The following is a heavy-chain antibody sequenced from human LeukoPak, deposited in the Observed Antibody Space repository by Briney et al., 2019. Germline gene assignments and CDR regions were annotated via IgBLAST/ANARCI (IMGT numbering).Heavy chain of an antibody. CDR3: ARDRAPYYYDSSAYYFDY. J-gene: IGHJ4*02. CDR2: INPNSGGT. Sequence: ASVKVCCKASGYTFTGYYMHWVRQAPGQGLEWMGWINPNSGGTNYAQKFQGRVTMTRDTSISTAYMELSRLRSDDTAVYYCARDRAPYYYDSSAYYFDYWGQGTLVTVSS. V-gene: IGHV1-2*02. CDR1: GYTFTGYY. D-gene: IGHD3-22*01.